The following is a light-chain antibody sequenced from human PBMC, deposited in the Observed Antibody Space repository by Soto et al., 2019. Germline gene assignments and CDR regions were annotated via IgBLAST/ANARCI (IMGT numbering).Light chain of an antibody. Sequence: QSVLTQPPSASGSPGQSVAISCTGTSSDVGAYNYVAWYQQHPGKVPKLMIYEVSKRPSGVPDRFSGSTSGNTASLTVSGLQADDEADYYCSSYAGSDVFVFGTGTKVTV. V-gene: IGLV2-8*01. CDR1: SSDVGAYNY. CDR2: EVS. CDR3: SSYAGSDVFV. J-gene: IGLJ1*01.